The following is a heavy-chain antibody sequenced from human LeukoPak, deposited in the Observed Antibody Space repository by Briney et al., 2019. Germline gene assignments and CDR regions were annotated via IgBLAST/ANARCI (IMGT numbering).Heavy chain of an antibody. CDR3: ARDMQGYGMDV. CDR1: GFTFSSYW. Sequence: GGSLRLSCAASGFTFSSYWMHWVRQAPGKGLVWVSRINSDGSSTSYADSVKGRFTISRDNPKNTLYLQMNSLRAEDTAVYYCARDMQGYGMDVWGQGTTVTVSS. V-gene: IGHV3-74*01. J-gene: IGHJ6*02. CDR2: INSDGSST.